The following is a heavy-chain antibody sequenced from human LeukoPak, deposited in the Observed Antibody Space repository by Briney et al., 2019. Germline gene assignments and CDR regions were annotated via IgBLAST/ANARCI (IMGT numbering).Heavy chain of an antibody. CDR2: ISSSSRYI. Sequence: PGGSLRLSCAASGFTFSSYEMNWVRQAPGKGLEWVSSISSSSRYIYYADSMKGRFTISRDNAKNSLFLQMNSLRAEDTAVYYCARSGLVGGPGIAVAGTYYYYYMDVWGKGTTVTVSS. CDR1: GFTFSSYE. V-gene: IGHV3-21*01. CDR3: ARSGLVGGPGIAVAGTYYYYYMDV. J-gene: IGHJ6*03. D-gene: IGHD6-19*01.